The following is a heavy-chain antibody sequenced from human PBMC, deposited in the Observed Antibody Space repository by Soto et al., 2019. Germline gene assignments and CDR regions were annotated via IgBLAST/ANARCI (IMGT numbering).Heavy chain of an antibody. CDR1: GGSISSYY. Sequence: QVQLQESGPGLVKPSETLSLTCTVSGGSISSYYWTWVRQSPGKGLEWIGYVFSSGSPNYNPSLASRDTISLDTSKNQFSLKVISVTAADTAVYYCARRGKKSFYYYMDVWGKGTTVTVSS. J-gene: IGHJ6*03. V-gene: IGHV4-59*08. CDR3: ARRGKKSFYYYMDV. CDR2: VFSSGSP.